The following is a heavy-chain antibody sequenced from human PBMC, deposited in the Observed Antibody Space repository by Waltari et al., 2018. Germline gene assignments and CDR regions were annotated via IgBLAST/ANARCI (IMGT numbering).Heavy chain of an antibody. J-gene: IGHJ4*02. V-gene: IGHV3-48*01. CDR2: ISSSRSTI. CDR3: ARDPYYSYYFDY. CDR1: GFTFSSYR. Sequence: EVQLVESGGGLVQPGGSLRLSCAASGFTFSSYRMNWVRQAPGKGVEWVSYISSSRSTIYYADSVKGRFTISRDNAKNSLYLQMNSLRAEDTAVYYCARDPYYSYYFDYWGQGTLVTVSS. D-gene: IGHD3-10*01.